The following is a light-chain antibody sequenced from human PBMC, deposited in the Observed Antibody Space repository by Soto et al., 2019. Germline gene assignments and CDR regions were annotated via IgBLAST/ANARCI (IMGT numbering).Light chain of an antibody. Sequence: DIVMTQSPLSLPVTPGEPASISCRSSQSLLHSNGYNYLDWYLQKPGQSPQLLIYLGSNRASGVPDRFSGSGSGTDFTLKISRVEAEDVGVYYCMQALKTRTFGQGTKLEIK. J-gene: IGKJ2*01. CDR2: LGS. CDR3: MQALKTRT. V-gene: IGKV2-28*01. CDR1: QSLLHSNGYNY.